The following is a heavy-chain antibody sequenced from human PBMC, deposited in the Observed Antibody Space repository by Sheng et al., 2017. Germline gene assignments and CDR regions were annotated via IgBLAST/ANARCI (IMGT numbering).Heavy chain of an antibody. CDR2: IYSGGST. CDR1: GFTVSSNY. J-gene: IGHJ6*02. V-gene: IGHV3-53*02. D-gene: IGHD6-13*01. Sequence: EVQLVETGGGLIQPGGSLRLSCAASGFTVSSNYMSWVRQAPGKGLEWVSVIYSGGSTYYADSVKGRFTISRDNSKNTLYLQMNSLRAEDTAVYYCARDDIAAAGKGSYYYGMDVWGQGTTVNVSS. CDR3: ARDDIAAAGKGSYYYGMDV.